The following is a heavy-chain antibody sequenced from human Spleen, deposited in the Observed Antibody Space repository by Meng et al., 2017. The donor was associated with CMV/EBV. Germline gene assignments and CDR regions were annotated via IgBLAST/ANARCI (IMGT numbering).Heavy chain of an antibody. CDR1: GFTFSSYA. D-gene: IGHD6-13*01. Sequence: GESLKISCAASGFTFSSYAMHWVRQAPGKGLEWVAVISYDGSNKYYADSVKGRFTISRDNSKNTLYLQMNSLSAEDTAVYYCARPGYSSSWYSSVGYWGQGTLVTVSS. CDR3: ARPGYSSSWYSSVGY. J-gene: IGHJ4*02. CDR2: ISYDGSNK. V-gene: IGHV3-30-3*01.